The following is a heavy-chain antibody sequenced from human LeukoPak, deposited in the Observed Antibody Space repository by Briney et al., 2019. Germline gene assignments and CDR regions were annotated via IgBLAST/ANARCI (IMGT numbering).Heavy chain of an antibody. J-gene: IGHJ2*01. D-gene: IGHD2-2*01. Sequence: PGGSLRLSCAASGFTFSMYSMNWVRQAPGKGLEWVSSISSSSYIYYVDSVRGRFTISRDNAKNSLYLQMNSLRAEDTAVYYCARDDCSSTSCYAPWGSGYFDLWGRGTLVTVSS. CDR3: ARDDCSSTSCYAPWGSGYFDL. CDR2: ISSSSYI. CDR1: GFTFSMYS. V-gene: IGHV3-21*01.